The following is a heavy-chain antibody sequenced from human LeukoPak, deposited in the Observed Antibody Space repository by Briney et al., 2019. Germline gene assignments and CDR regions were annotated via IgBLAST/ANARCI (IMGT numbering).Heavy chain of an antibody. CDR2: ISFDGSNK. Sequence: PGGSLRLSCAASGFTFSSYGMYWVRQAPGKGLEWVAVISFDGSNKYYADSVRGRFTVSRDNSKDTLYLQMNSLRAEDTAVYYCAKDEIGAVAGLLDYWGQGILVTAS. CDR3: AKDEIGAVAGLLDY. V-gene: IGHV3-30*18. D-gene: IGHD6-19*01. CDR1: GFTFSSYG. J-gene: IGHJ4*02.